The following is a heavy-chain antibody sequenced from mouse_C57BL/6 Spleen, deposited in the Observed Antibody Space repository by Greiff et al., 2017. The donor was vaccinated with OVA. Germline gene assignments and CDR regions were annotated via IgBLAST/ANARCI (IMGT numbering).Heavy chain of an antibody. Sequence: VQLQQSGPELVKPGASVKIPCKASGYTFTDYNMDWVKQSHGKSLEWIGDINPNNGGTIYNQKFKGKATLTVDKSSSTAYMELRSLTSEDTAVYYCARFSYYNNYYAMDYWGQGTSVTVSS. D-gene: IGHD2-5*01. CDR3: ARFSYYNNYYAMDY. V-gene: IGHV1-18*01. CDR2: INPNNGGT. J-gene: IGHJ4*01. CDR1: GYTFTDYN.